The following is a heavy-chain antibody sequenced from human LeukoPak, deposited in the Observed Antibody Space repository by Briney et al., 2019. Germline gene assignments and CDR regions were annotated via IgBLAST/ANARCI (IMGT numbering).Heavy chain of an antibody. CDR2: ISGSGGST. Sequence: GGSLRLSCAASGFTFSSYAMSWVRQAPGKGLEWVSAISGSGGSTYYVDSVKGRFTISRDNSKNTLYLQMNSLRAEDTAVYYCAKGQSPYYYGSGSFRDYWGQGTLVTVSS. CDR3: AKGQSPYYYGSGSFRDY. CDR1: GFTFSSYA. J-gene: IGHJ4*02. V-gene: IGHV3-23*01. D-gene: IGHD3-10*01.